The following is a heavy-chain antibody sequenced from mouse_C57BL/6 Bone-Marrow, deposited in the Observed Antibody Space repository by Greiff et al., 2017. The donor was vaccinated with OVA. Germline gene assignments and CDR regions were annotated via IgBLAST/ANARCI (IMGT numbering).Heavy chain of an antibody. J-gene: IGHJ1*03. CDR1: GFTFSDYY. CDR3: ARVLTGTSYWYFDV. D-gene: IGHD4-1*01. CDR2: INYDGSST. V-gene: IGHV5-16*01. Sequence: EVKVVESEGGLVQPGSSMKLSCTASGFTFSDYYMAWVRQVPEKGLEWVANINYDGSSTYYLDSLKSRFIISRDNAKNILYLQMSSLKSEDTATYYCARVLTGTSYWYFDVWGTGTTVTVSS.